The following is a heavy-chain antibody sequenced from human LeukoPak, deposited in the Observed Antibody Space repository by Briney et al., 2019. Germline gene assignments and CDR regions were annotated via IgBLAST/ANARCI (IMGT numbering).Heavy chain of an antibody. V-gene: IGHV4-59*12. D-gene: IGHD2-15*01. CDR2: IHYSGST. J-gene: IGHJ4*02. CDR3: ARDPRYCSGGSCYSVLDY. Sequence: PSETLSLTCTVSGGSISSYYWSWIRQPPGKGLERIGYIHYSGSTTYNPSLKSRVTISLDTSKNQFSLKLSSVTAADTAVYYCARDPRYCSGGSCYSVLDYWGRGTLVTVSS. CDR1: GGSISSYY.